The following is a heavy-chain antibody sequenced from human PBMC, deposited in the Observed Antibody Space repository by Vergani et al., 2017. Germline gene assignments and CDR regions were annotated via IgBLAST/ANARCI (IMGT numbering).Heavy chain of an antibody. CDR2: LNKNNYYI. Sequence: VQLVESGGGVVQPGTSLRLSCAASGFIFKNHGMQWVRQAPGKGLEWVSSLNKNNYYIYYADSVKGRFTISRDNAKNSLFLQMSSLKVEDTGVYYCAREMSNEGFDYWGQGTRVTVS. V-gene: IGHV3-21*01. J-gene: IGHJ4*02. CDR1: GFIFKNHG. CDR3: AREMSNEGFDY. D-gene: IGHD4-11*01.